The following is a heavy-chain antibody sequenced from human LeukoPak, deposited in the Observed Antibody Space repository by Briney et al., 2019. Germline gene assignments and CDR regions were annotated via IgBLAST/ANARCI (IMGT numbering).Heavy chain of an antibody. Sequence: PSETLSLTCTVSGGSISSYYWSWIRQHPGKGLEWIGYIYYSGSTYYNPSLKSRVTISVDTSKNQFSLKLSSVTAADTAVYYCARVRYCSSTSCPPGGDYWGQGTLVTVSS. D-gene: IGHD2-2*01. CDR2: IYYSGST. CDR3: ARVRYCSSTSCPPGGDY. V-gene: IGHV4-59*06. J-gene: IGHJ4*02. CDR1: GGSISSYY.